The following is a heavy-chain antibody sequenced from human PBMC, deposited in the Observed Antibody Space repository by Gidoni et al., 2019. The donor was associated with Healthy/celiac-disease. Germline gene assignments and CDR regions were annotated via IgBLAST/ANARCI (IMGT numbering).Heavy chain of an antibody. Sequence: QVPLQQWGAGLLKPSETLSLTCAVYGGSFSGYYCSWIRQPPGKGLEWIGEINHSGSTNYNPALKSRVTISVDTAKNQFSLKLSSVTAADTAVYYCAISAGDSSGYRGRGNWFDPWGQGTLVTVSS. CDR3: AISAGDSSGYRGRGNWFDP. CDR2: INHSGST. CDR1: GGSFSGYY. D-gene: IGHD3-22*01. J-gene: IGHJ5*02. V-gene: IGHV4-34*01.